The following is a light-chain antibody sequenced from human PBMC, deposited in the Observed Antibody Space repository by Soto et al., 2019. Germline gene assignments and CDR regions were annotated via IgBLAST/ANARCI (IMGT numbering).Light chain of an antibody. CDR1: SSNIGSNS. Sequence: QSVLTQSPSASGTPGQRVTISCSGSSSNIGSNSVNWYQQFPGTAPKLLIYNNNQRPSGVPDRFSGSKSGTSASLAISGLRSEDEADYYCAAWDDSLNGPVFGGGTKLTVL. CDR2: NNN. J-gene: IGLJ2*01. CDR3: AAWDDSLNGPV. V-gene: IGLV1-44*01.